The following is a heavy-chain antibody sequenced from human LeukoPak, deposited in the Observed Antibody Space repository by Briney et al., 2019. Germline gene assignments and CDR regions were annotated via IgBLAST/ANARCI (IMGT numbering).Heavy chain of an antibody. Sequence: ASVKVSCKASGGTFSSYAISWVRQAPGQGLEWMGRIIPILGIANYAQKFQGRVTITADKSTSTAYMELSSLRSEDTAVYYCARTGYSSSWNEGYWGQGTLVTVSS. V-gene: IGHV1-69*04. J-gene: IGHJ4*02. CDR3: ARTGYSSSWNEGY. CDR2: IIPILGIA. D-gene: IGHD6-13*01. CDR1: GGTFSSYA.